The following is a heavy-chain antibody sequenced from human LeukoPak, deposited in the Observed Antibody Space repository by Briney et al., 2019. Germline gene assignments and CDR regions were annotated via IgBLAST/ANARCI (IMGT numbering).Heavy chain of an antibody. D-gene: IGHD3-3*01. CDR1: GGTFSNYA. Sequence: ASVKVSCKASGGTFSNYAISWVRQAPGQGLEWMGGIIPMFGTANYAQKFQGRLTIIADDSTSTAYMELSSLKSKDTAVYYCARRFGDFWSGFDYWGQGTLVAVSS. CDR3: ARRFGDFWSGFDY. V-gene: IGHV1-69*01. CDR2: IIPMFGTA. J-gene: IGHJ4*02.